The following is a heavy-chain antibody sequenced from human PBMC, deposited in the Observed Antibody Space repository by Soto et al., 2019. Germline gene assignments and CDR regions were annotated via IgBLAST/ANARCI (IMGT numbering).Heavy chain of an antibody. CDR1: AGSFSRYH. CDR2: INHSGST. D-gene: IGHD3-3*01. J-gene: IGHJ5*02. V-gene: IGHV4-34*01. CDR3: ARGRGITIFGVVITHLWFGR. Sequence: SETLSLPSALYAGSFSRYHWSCIPQPPEKGQEWIWEINHSGSTNSYPSLKSRVTISVDTSKNQFSLKLSSGTDADTAGYYCARGRGITIFGVVITHLWFGRWGRGNMVTVSS.